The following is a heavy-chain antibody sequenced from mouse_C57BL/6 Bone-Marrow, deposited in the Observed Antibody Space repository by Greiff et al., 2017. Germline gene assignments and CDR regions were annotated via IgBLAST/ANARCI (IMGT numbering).Heavy chain of an antibody. V-gene: IGHV5-16*01. CDR3: ARGGYYCGSSYDWFAY. Sequence: EVKLVESEGGLVQPGSSMKLSCTASGFTFSDYYMAWVRQVPEKGLEWVANINYDGSSTYYLDSLKSRFIISRDNAKNILYLQMSSLKSEDTATYYCARGGYYCGSSYDWFAYWGQGTLVTVSA. CDR1: GFTFSDYY. J-gene: IGHJ3*01. CDR2: INYDGSST. D-gene: IGHD1-1*01.